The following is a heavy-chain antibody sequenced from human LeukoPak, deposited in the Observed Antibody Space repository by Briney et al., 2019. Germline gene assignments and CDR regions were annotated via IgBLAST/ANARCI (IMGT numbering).Heavy chain of an antibody. J-gene: IGHJ4*02. V-gene: IGHV3-30-3*01. CDR2: ISYDGSNK. Sequence: GGSLRLSCAASGFTFSSYAMHWVRQAPGKGLEWVAVISYDGSNKYYADSVKGRFTISRDNSKNTLYLQMNSLRAEDTAVYYCARASEQWLVLDYWGRGTLVTVSS. CDR3: ARASEQWLVLDY. CDR1: GFTFSSYA. D-gene: IGHD6-19*01.